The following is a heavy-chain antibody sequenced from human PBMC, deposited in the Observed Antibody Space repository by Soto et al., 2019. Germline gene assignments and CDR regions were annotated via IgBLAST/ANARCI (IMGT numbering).Heavy chain of an antibody. V-gene: IGHV3-74*01. D-gene: IGHD3-16*01. Sequence: GGSLRLSCAASGFTFSSYWMHWVRQAPGKGLVWVSRINSDGSSTSYADSVKGRFTISRDNAKNTLYLQMNSLRAEDTAVYYCEREGEDSLLAFDIWGQGTMVTVSS. J-gene: IGHJ3*02. CDR1: GFTFSSYW. CDR2: INSDGSST. CDR3: EREGEDSLLAFDI.